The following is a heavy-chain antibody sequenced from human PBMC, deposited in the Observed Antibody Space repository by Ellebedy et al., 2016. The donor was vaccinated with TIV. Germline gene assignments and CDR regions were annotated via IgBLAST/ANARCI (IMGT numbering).Heavy chain of an antibody. Sequence: AASVKVSCKAAGNTFISYYMHWVRQAPGQGLEWMGVINPSDGAAHYAQKFQGRVSLTRDTSTSTVYMELSSLRSEDTAVYYCARADSSGWFGDSWGQGTLVTVSS. J-gene: IGHJ4*02. CDR3: ARADSSGWFGDS. CDR2: INPSDGAA. CDR1: GNTFISYY. D-gene: IGHD6-19*01. V-gene: IGHV1-46*01.